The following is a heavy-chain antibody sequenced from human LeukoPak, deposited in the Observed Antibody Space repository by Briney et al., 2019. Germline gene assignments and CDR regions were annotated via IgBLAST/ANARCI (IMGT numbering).Heavy chain of an antibody. CDR2: INHSGST. D-gene: IGHD3-22*01. Sequence: GSLRLSCVASGFVFGDYWMRWVRQAPGKGLEWTGEINHSGSTNYNPSLKSRVTISVDTSKNQFPLKLSSVTAADTAVYYCARDGGYYYFLFDYWGQGTLVTVSS. CDR1: GFVFGDYW. J-gene: IGHJ4*02. V-gene: IGHV4-34*01. CDR3: ARDGGYYYFLFDY.